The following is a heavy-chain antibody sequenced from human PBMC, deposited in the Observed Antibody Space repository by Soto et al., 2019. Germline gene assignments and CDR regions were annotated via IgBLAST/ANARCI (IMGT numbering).Heavy chain of an antibody. CDR2: ISGSGTYT. CDR3: VRGGMYCGGDCFDY. Sequence: QVQLVESGGGLVKPGGSLRLSCAASGSTFSDYYMSWIRQAPGKGLEWVSYISGSGTYTNYGDSVKGRFTISRDNAKNSLYLQMTSLRAEDTAVYYCVRGGMYCGGDCFDYWGPGTLVNGSS. J-gene: IGHJ4*02. D-gene: IGHD2-21*02. V-gene: IGHV3-11*06. CDR1: GSTFSDYY.